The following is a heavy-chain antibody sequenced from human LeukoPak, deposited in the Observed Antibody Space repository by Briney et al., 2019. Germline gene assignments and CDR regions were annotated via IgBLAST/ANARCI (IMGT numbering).Heavy chain of an antibody. CDR1: GYSFTAYW. V-gene: IGHV5-51*01. D-gene: IGHD6-13*01. Sequence: GESLKISCQGSGYSFTAYWIGWVRQMPGKGLEWMGIIYPGDSDTRYSPSFQGQVTISADKSISTAYLQWSSLKASDTAMYYCARQRERGISFFYIWGQGTMVTVSS. J-gene: IGHJ3*02. CDR2: IYPGDSDT. CDR3: ARQRERGISFFYI.